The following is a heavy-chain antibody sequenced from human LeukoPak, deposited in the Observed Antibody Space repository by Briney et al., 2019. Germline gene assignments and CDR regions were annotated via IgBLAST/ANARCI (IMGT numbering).Heavy chain of an antibody. CDR3: ASNTGTVFDH. Sequence: PSETLSLTCTVSGDFITAYYWSWIRQPPGKGLEWIGYVYYSGSTEYNPSLRSRVTISLEMSKLQFSLNLTSVTAANTAVYYCASNTGTVFDHWGQGALVTVSS. CDR2: VYYSGST. J-gene: IGHJ4*02. D-gene: IGHD7-27*01. V-gene: IGHV4-59*01. CDR1: GDFITAYY.